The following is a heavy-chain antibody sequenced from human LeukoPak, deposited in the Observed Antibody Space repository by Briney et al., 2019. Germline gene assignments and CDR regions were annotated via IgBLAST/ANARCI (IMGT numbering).Heavy chain of an antibody. D-gene: IGHD3-10*01. CDR1: GFTFSSYW. CDR2: IKQDESEE. V-gene: IGHV3-7*01. Sequence: GGSLRLSCAASGFTFSSYWRSWVRQAPGKGLEWVANIKQDESEEYYVDSVKGRFTISRDNAKNSLYLQMNSLRAEVTAVYFCARRIVTYYYGSGLDYWGQGTLVTVSS. J-gene: IGHJ4*02. CDR3: ARRIVTYYYGSGLDY.